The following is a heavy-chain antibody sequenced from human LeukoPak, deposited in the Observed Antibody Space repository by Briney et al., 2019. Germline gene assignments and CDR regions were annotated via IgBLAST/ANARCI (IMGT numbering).Heavy chain of an antibody. CDR1: GFTVSSNY. V-gene: IGHV3-53*01. Sequence: GGSLRLSCAASGFTVSSNYMSWVRQAPGKGLEWVSVIYSGGSTKYAGSVKGRFTISRDNSKDMVYLQMNSLRAEDTAVYYCARDSMVDAFDIWGQGTMVTVSS. J-gene: IGHJ3*02. D-gene: IGHD3-10*01. CDR2: IYSGGST. CDR3: ARDSMVDAFDI.